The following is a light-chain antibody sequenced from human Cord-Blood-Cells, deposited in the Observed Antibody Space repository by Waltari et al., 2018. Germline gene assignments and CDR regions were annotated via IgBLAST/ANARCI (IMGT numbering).Light chain of an antibody. V-gene: IGLV2-23*01. CDR1: SSDVGSYNL. CDR2: EGS. CDR3: CSYAGSSTWV. J-gene: IGLJ3*02. Sequence: QSALTQPASVSGSPGQSITISCTGTSSDVGSYNLVSWYQQHPGKAPKLMFYEGSKRPSGVSNRFSGPKSGNTASLTISGLQAEDEADYYCCSYAGSSTWVFGGGTKLTVL.